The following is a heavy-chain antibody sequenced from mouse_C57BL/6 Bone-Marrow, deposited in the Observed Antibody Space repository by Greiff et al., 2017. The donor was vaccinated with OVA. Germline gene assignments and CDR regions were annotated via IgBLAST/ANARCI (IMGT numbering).Heavy chain of an antibody. CDR1: GFTFSDYY. J-gene: IGHJ3*01. Sequence: DVMLVESGGGLVQPGGSLKLSCAASGFTFSDYYMYWVRQTPEKRLEWVAYISNGGGSTYYPDTVKGRFTISRDNAKNTLYLQMSRLKSEDTAMYYCARPQTAQATGFAYWGQGTLVTVSA. V-gene: IGHV5-12*01. CDR2: ISNGGGST. CDR3: ARPQTAQATGFAY. D-gene: IGHD3-2*02.